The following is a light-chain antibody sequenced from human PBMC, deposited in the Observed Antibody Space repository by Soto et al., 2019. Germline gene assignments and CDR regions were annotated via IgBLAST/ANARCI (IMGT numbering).Light chain of an antibody. V-gene: IGLV1-44*01. Sequence: QSVLTQTPSASGPPGPTVTISCSGSRSNIGNNAVSWYQQFPGTAPHRLIYKNNQRPSGVPDRFSGSKSGDTADLAIRGPQSEDEADYYCATGDDSLNARGVVGGGTQLTVL. CDR1: RSNIGNNA. CDR3: ATGDDSLNARGV. CDR2: KNN. J-gene: IGLJ3*02.